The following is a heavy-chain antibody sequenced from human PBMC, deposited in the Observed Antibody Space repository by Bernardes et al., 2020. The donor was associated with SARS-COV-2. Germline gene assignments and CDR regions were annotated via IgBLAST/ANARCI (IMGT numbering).Heavy chain of an antibody. CDR2: INDSGST. CDR3: ARGSAAVVSHFMLLFANWYFDL. D-gene: IGHD2-21*02. Sequence: SETLSLTCAFYSGSFSGYYWSWIRQTPGKGLEWIGEINDSGSTKYNPALKSRVTISVDPSKNQFSLKLNSVTAADTAVYYCARGSAAVVSHFMLLFANWYFDLWGRGTLVTVA. V-gene: IGHV4-34*01. J-gene: IGHJ2*01. CDR1: SGSFSGYY.